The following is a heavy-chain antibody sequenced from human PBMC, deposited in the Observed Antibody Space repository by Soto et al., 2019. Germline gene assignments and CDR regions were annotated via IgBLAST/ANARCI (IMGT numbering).Heavy chain of an antibody. CDR1: GFTFSSYS. V-gene: IGHV3-21*01. Sequence: EVQLVESGGGLVKPGGSLRLSCAASGFTFSSYSMNWVRQAPGKGLEWVSSISSSSSYIYYADSVKGRFTISRDNAKNSLYLQMNSLRAEDTAVYYCARVKLDYGDIYFDYWGQGTLVTVSS. D-gene: IGHD4-17*01. CDR3: ARVKLDYGDIYFDY. J-gene: IGHJ4*02. CDR2: ISSSSSYI.